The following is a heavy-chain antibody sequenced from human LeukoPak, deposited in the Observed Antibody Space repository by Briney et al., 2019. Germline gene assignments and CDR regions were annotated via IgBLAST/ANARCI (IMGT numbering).Heavy chain of an antibody. Sequence: ASVKVSCKASGYTFTGYYMHWVRQAPGQGLEWMGWINPNSGGTNYAQKFQGRVTMTRDTSISTAYMELSRLRSDDTAVYYRARDETLWYYDSSGYYGYWGQGTLVTVSS. D-gene: IGHD3-22*01. CDR1: GYTFTGYY. CDR2: INPNSGGT. V-gene: IGHV1-2*02. CDR3: ARDETLWYYDSSGYYGY. J-gene: IGHJ4*02.